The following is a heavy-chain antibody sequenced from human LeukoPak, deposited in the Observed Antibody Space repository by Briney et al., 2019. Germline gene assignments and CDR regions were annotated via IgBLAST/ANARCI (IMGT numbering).Heavy chain of an antibody. CDR2: IYYSGST. J-gene: IGHJ4*02. V-gene: IGHV4-39*07. CDR3: ARAESGWKNRNEPYDY. D-gene: IGHD1-14*01. Sequence: PSETLSLTCTVSGGSISSSSYYWGWIRQPPGKGLEWIGSIYYSGSTYYNPSLKSRVTISVDTSKNQFSLKLSSVTAADTAVYYCARAESGWKNRNEPYDYWGQGTLVTVSS. CDR1: GGSISSSSYY.